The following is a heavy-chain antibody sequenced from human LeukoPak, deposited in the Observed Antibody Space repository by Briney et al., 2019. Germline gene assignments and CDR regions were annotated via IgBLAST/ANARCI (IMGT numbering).Heavy chain of an antibody. D-gene: IGHD3-3*01. CDR1: GYTLTEIS. CDR2: FDPEDGET. V-gene: IGHV1-24*01. J-gene: IGHJ1*01. CDR3: ARDGPSFWSGYYGYFQH. Sequence: ASAKVSCKISGYTLTEISMRWVRQAPANGLEWMGGFDPEDGETIYAQKFQGRVTMTEDTSTDTAYMELSSLRSEDKAVDYCARDGPSFWSGYYGYFQHWGQGTLVTVSS.